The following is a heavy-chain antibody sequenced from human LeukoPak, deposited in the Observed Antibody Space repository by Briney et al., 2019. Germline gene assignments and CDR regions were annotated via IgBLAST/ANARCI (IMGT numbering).Heavy chain of an antibody. CDR1: GLTVNDNY. J-gene: IGHJ4*02. D-gene: IGHD4-17*01. V-gene: IGHV3-53*01. CDR3: ARANPVYGDFDY. Sequence: SGGSLRLSCALSGLTVNDNYMSWVRQAPGKGLEWVSLIFPDGQTYYPDFVQGRFSISRDMSRNILFLDMSSLRAEDTAVFFCARANPVYGDFDYWGQGTLVTVSS. CDR2: IFPDGQT.